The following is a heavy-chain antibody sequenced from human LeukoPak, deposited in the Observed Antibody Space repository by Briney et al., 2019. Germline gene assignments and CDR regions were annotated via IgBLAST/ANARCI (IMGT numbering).Heavy chain of an antibody. J-gene: IGHJ4*02. D-gene: IGHD6-19*01. Sequence: PGGPLRLSFAASGFTFSSYAMSWVRQAPGKGLEWVSTISVGGGSTYYADSVKGRVTISRDNSKNTLYLQMNSLRAEDTAVYYCAKDLRSGWYLCIAYWGQGTMVNVSS. CDR2: ISVGGGST. CDR3: AKDLRSGWYLCIAY. CDR1: GFTFSSYA. V-gene: IGHV3-23*01.